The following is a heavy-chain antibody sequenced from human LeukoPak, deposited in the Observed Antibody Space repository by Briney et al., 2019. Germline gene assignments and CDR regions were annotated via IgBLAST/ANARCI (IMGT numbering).Heavy chain of an antibody. Sequence: QTGGSLRLSCVVSGFTLSSDWMSWVRQAPGKGLEWVANIKKDGIEKYYVESVKGRFTISRDNAKNSLSLQMNSLRAEDTAVYYCARGRYSNRSGGYYFDIWGQGTLVTVSS. CDR2: IKKDGIEK. J-gene: IGHJ4*02. D-gene: IGHD2/OR15-2a*01. CDR3: ARGRYSNRSGGYYFDI. V-gene: IGHV3-7*01. CDR1: GFTLSSDW.